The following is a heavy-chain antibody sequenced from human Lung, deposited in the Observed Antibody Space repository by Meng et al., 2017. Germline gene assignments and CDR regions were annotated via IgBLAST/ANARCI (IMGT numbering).Heavy chain of an antibody. Sequence: RMQAGAEGKKPGASAKGDGKATGYTFTTYGISWVRQAPGQGLEWMGWISPYNGYTSSIQKFQGRVTMTTDTSTSTAYMELMSLGSDDTAVYYCAILSHCTGGTCYPYDYWGQGTLVTVSS. D-gene: IGHD2-15*01. CDR3: AILSHCTGGTCYPYDY. V-gene: IGHV1-18*01. CDR2: ISPYNGYT. CDR1: GYTFTTYG. J-gene: IGHJ4*02.